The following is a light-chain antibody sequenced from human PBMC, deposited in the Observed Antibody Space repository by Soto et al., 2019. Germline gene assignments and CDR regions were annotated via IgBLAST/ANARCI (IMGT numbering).Light chain of an antibody. Sequence: QSALTQPASVSGSPGQSITISCTGTSSDIGGYNFVSWYRQHPGKAPKLLIYAVTNRPSGVPDRFSGSKSGNTASLTISGLQAEDEAVYYCTSYTPSSTLVFGGGTKLTVL. J-gene: IGLJ2*01. CDR1: SSDIGGYNF. CDR2: AVT. CDR3: TSYTPSSTLV. V-gene: IGLV2-14*01.